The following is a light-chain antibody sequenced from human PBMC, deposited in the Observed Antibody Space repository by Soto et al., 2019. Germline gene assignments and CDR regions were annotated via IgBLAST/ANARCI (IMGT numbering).Light chain of an antibody. V-gene: IGLV2-14*03. Sequence: QSALAQPASVSGSPGQSITISCTGTSSDIGRYKYVSWFQQHPGKVPKLIIYDVSNRPSGVSDRFSGSKSGNTASLSISGLQAEDEADYYCSSYTDRKSLVFGSGTKLTVL. CDR3: SSYTDRKSLV. CDR1: SSDIGRYKY. J-gene: IGLJ1*01. CDR2: DVS.